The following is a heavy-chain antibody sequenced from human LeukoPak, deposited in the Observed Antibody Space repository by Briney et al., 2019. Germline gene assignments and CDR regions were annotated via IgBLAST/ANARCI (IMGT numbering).Heavy chain of an antibody. J-gene: IGHJ5*02. Sequence: GGSLRLSCAASGFTFSNYWMSWVRQAPGKGLEWVANIKQDGSEKFYVDSVKGRFTISRDNAKNSLYLQMNSLRAEDTAVYYCASESPDHWFDPWGQGTLVTVSS. CDR3: ASESPDHWFDP. V-gene: IGHV3-7*01. CDR2: IKQDGSEK. CDR1: GFTFSNYW.